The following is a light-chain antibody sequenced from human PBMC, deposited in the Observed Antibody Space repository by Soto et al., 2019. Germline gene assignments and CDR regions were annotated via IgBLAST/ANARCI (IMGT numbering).Light chain of an antibody. J-gene: IGKJ1*01. Sequence: DIQMTQSPSSLSASVRDRVTITCRASHNTRGYLNWYQQKPGKAPKLLIYAASNLQSGIPSRFSGSGSETDFTLTISSLQPEDFATYYCQQSYSTPRTFGQGTKVDIK. CDR3: QQSYSTPRT. V-gene: IGKV1-39*01. CDR2: AAS. CDR1: HNTRGY.